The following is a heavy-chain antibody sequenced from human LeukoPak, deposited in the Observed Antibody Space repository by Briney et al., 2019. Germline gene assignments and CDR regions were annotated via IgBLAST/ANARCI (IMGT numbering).Heavy chain of an antibody. V-gene: IGHV3-72*01. CDR1: GFTFSDSY. Sequence: GGSLRLSCAASGFTFSDSYMDWVRQAPGKGLEWVGHTTDKADSYTTEYAASVKGRFTISRDDSKNSLYLQMNSLRTEDTAVYYCARESGGSFYYWGQGTLVTVSS. CDR2: TTDKADSYTT. CDR3: ARESGGSFYY. J-gene: IGHJ4*02. D-gene: IGHD1-26*01.